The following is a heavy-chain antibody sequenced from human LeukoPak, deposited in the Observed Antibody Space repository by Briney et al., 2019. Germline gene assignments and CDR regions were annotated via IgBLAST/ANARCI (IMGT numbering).Heavy chain of an antibody. CDR1: GFTFSSYA. Sequence: PGGSLRLSCAASGFTFSSYAMSWVRQAPGKGLEWVSAISGSGGSTYYADSVKGRFTISRDNSKNTLYLQMNSLRAEDTAVYYCAKDLEPSGIGSGGFDYWGQGTLVTVSS. CDR3: AKDLEPSGIGSGGFDY. J-gene: IGHJ4*02. V-gene: IGHV3-23*01. CDR2: ISGSGGST. D-gene: IGHD3-10*01.